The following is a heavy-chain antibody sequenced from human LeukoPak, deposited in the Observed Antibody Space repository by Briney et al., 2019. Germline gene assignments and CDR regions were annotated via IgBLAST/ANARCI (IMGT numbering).Heavy chain of an antibody. CDR3: ARRARDYGAWFDP. V-gene: IGHV1-3*01. CDR1: GYTFTSYA. CDR2: INAGNGNT. D-gene: IGHD4-17*01. J-gene: IGHJ5*02. Sequence: GASVKVSCKASGYTFTSYAMHWVRQAPGQRLEWMGWINAGNGNTKYSQKSQGRVTITRDTSASTAYMELSSLRSEDTAAYYCARRARDYGAWFDPWGQGTLVTVSS.